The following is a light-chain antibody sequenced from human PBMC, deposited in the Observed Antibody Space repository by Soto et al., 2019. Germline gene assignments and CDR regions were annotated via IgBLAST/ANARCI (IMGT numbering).Light chain of an antibody. CDR2: GAS. V-gene: IGKV3-20*01. CDR3: QKYGFSLRT. CDR1: QSVRGNY. Sequence: EIVLTQSPGTLSLSPGARATLSCRASQSVRGNYLAWYQQKPGQAPRLLISGASSRASGIPDRFSGSGSGTDFTLTISRLEPEDFAVYYCQKYGFSLRTFGQGSKVEI. J-gene: IGKJ1*01.